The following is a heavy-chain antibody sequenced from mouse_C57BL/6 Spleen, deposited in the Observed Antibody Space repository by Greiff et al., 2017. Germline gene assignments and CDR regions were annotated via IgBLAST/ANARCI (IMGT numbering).Heavy chain of an antibody. J-gene: IGHJ2*01. D-gene: IGHD3-2*02. CDR3: TSSAQATPFDY. Sequence: VQRVESGAELVRPGASVKMSCKASGYTFTSYGISWVKQRTGQGLEWIGEIFPRSGNTYYNEKFKGKATLTADKSSSTAYMELRSLTSEDSSVYCCTSSAQATPFDYWGQGTTLTVSS. V-gene: IGHV1-81*01. CDR1: GYTFTSYG. CDR2: IFPRSGNT.